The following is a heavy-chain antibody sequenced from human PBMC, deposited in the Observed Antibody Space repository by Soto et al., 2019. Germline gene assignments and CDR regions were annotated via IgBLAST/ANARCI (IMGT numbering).Heavy chain of an antibody. J-gene: IGHJ5*02. CDR3: ASTKIAFHNWFDP. D-gene: IGHD3-3*02. Sequence: SETLSLTCTVSGGSISSSSYYWGWIRQPPGKGLEWIGSIYYSGSTYYNPSLKSRVTISVDTSKNQFSLNLSSVTAADTAVYCCASTKIAFHNWFDPWGQGTLVTVSS. CDR2: IYYSGST. V-gene: IGHV4-39*01. CDR1: GGSISSSSYY.